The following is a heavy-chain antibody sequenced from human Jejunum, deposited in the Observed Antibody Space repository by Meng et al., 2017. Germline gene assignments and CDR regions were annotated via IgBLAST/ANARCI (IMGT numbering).Heavy chain of an antibody. CDR3: ARSFWNYYYIDY. V-gene: IGHV4-39*01. CDR1: GDSISRSSYY. CDR2: MYYSGGT. D-gene: IGHD3-3*01. J-gene: IGHJ4*02. Sequence: QLQLQESGPGLVKPSETLSLTCTVSGDSISRSSYYWGWIRQPPGKGLEWIGSMYYSGGTYYNPSLKSRVTISVDASKNQFSLKLSSVTAADTAVYYCARSFWNYYYIDYWGQGALVTVSS.